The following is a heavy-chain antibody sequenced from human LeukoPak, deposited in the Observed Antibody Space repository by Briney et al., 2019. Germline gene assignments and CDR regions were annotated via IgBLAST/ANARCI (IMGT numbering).Heavy chain of an antibody. CDR1: GFTFSSYS. CDR3: ARGLVGATSLHRVFDY. J-gene: IGHJ4*02. Sequence: GGSLRLSCAASGFTFSSYSMNWVRQAPGKGLEWVSSISSSSSYIYYADSVKGRFTISRDNAKNSLYLQMNSLRAEDTAVYYCARGLVGATSLHRVFDYWGQGTLVTVSS. CDR2: ISSSSSYI. V-gene: IGHV3-21*01. D-gene: IGHD1-26*01.